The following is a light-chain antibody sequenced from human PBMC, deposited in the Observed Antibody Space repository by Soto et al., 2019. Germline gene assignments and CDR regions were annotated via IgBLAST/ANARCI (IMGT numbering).Light chain of an antibody. Sequence: QSALTQPASVSGSPGQSITISCTGTSSDVGGHNFVSWYQHHPGKAPKLMIYEVTNRPSGVSDRFSGSKSGNTASLTISGLQAKDEADYYCNSYTSTFTWVFGGGTKLTVL. CDR1: SSDVGGHNF. CDR2: EVT. CDR3: NSYTSTFTWV. J-gene: IGLJ2*01. V-gene: IGLV2-14*01.